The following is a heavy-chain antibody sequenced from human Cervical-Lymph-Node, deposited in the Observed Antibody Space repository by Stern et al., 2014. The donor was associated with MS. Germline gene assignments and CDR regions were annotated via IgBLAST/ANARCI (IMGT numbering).Heavy chain of an antibody. CDR1: GFTFSSYS. V-gene: IGHV3-21*01. D-gene: IGHD4-17*01. Sequence: EVQLVESGGGLVKPGGSLRLSCAASGFTFSSYSMNWVRQAPGKGREWVSSISSSSSYIYYADSVKGRFTISRDNAKNSLYLQMNSLRAEDTAVYYCARGGDPAGFDYWGQGTLVTVSS. J-gene: IGHJ4*02. CDR3: ARGGDPAGFDY. CDR2: ISSSSSYI.